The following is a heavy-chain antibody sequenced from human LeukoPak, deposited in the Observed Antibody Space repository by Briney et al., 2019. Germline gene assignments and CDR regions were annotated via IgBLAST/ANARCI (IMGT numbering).Heavy chain of an antibody. V-gene: IGHV3-23*01. CDR1: GFTFSSYG. CDR2: ISGSGAST. J-gene: IGHJ4*02. CDR3: AKWGGGYDILTGYRN. D-gene: IGHD3-9*01. Sequence: GGSLRLSCAAPGFTFSSYGMSWVRQAPGKGLEWVSAISGSGASTYYADSVKGRFSISRDNSKTTLYLQMNSLRVEDTAVYYWAKWGGGYDILTGYRNWGQGTLVTVSS.